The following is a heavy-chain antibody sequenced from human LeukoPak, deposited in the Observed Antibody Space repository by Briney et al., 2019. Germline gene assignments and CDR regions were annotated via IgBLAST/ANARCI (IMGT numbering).Heavy chain of an antibody. Sequence: SETLSLTCTVSGGSISSYYWSWIRQPPGKGLEWIGYIYYSGSTNYNPSLKSRVTISVDTSKNQFSLKLSSVTAADTAVYYCARDLGPLPDSSGYLNWFDPWGQGTLVTVSS. D-gene: IGHD3-22*01. CDR2: IYYSGST. CDR1: GGSISSYY. V-gene: IGHV4-59*12. CDR3: ARDLGPLPDSSGYLNWFDP. J-gene: IGHJ5*02.